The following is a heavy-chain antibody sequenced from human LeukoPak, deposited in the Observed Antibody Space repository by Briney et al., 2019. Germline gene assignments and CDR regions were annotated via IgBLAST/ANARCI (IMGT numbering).Heavy chain of an antibody. CDR1: GFTFSSYG. J-gene: IGHJ5*02. Sequence: GGSLRLSCAASGFTFSSYGMHWVRQAPGKGVEWVSSISSSSSYIYYADSVKGRFTISRHNPKNTLYLQMNSLRPEDTAVYYCARHRAIPSAGGWFDPWGQGTLVTVSS. CDR3: ARHRAIPSAGGWFDP. CDR2: ISSSSSYI. V-gene: IGHV3-21*04. D-gene: IGHD2-2*01.